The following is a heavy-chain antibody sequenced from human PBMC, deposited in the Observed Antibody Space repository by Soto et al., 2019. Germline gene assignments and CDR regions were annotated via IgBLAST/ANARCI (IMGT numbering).Heavy chain of an antibody. J-gene: IGHJ4*02. V-gene: IGHV1-69*13. CDR3: ARESRFCSGGSCYFLPGIDY. D-gene: IGHD2-15*01. CDR2: IIPIFGTA. Sequence: SVKVSCKASGYTFTSYGISWVRQAPGQGFEWMGGIIPIFGTANYAQKFQGRVTITADESTSTAYMELSSLRSEDTAVYYCARESRFCSGGSCYFLPGIDYWGQGTLVTVSS. CDR1: GYTFTSYG.